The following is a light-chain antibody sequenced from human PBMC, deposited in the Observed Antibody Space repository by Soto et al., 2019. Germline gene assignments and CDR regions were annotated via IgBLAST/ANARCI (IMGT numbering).Light chain of an antibody. J-gene: IGKJ3*01. V-gene: IGKV1-39*01. CDR1: QPISDY. CDR2: GAS. CDR3: QQSYSIPLT. Sequence: DMQMTQSPSSLPASVGDRVTITCRASQPISDYLHWHQQKPGKAPKLLIYGASRFQAGDPSRFRGSGSGTDVPLADKGQHPDDVARHDFQQSYSIPLTFGHGAKVFSK.